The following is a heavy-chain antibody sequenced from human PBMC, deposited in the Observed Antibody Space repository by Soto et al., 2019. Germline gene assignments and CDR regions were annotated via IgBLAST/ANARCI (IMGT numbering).Heavy chain of an antibody. J-gene: IGHJ4*02. CDR1: GFAFSSYE. CDR2: ISTGDITI. Sequence: GGSLRLSCAASGFAFSSYEMNWVRQAPGKGLEWVSYISTGDITIYYADSVKGRFVISRDNANNSLYLQMNGLRAEDTAVYYCARGVGPWLVQTNYFDYWGQGTQVTVSS. D-gene: IGHD6-19*01. CDR3: ARGVGPWLVQTNYFDY. V-gene: IGHV3-48*03.